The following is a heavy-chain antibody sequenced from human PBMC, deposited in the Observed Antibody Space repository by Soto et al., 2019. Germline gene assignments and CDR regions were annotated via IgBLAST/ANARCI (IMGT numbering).Heavy chain of an antibody. V-gene: IGHV2-5*02. J-gene: IGHJ4*02. D-gene: IGHD3-16*01. CDR1: GFSRITSGVS. Sequence: QITLKESGPTLVKPTQTLTLTCTFSGFSRITSGVSGCWIRQPPGQALEWLTIIYWDDEKRYSPFLKRRLTINRDTSKQQRVITRTTMDHVDTATYCLAHSVIEGCCCGGSCYYFDYWGEGAMVTVSS. CDR3: AHSVIEGCCCGGSCYYFDY. CDR2: IYWDDEK.